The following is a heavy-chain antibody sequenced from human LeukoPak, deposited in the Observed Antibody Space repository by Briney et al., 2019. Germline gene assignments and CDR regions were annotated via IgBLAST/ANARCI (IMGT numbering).Heavy chain of an antibody. V-gene: IGHV3-30*02. J-gene: IGHJ4*02. CDR3: AKAPGEYCSSTSCFQFDY. Sequence: GGSLRLSCAASGFTFSSYGMHWVRQAPGKGLEWVAFIRYDGSNKYYADSVKGRFTISRDNSKNTLYLQMNSLRAEDTAVYYCAKAPGEYCSSTSCFQFDYWGQGTLVTVSS. CDR2: IRYDGSNK. CDR1: GFTFSSYG. D-gene: IGHD2-2*01.